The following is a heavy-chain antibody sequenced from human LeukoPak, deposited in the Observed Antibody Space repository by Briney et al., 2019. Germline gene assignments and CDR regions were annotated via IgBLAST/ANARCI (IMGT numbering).Heavy chain of an antibody. J-gene: IGHJ4*02. CDR3: ARTTITMIALFYY. Sequence: GASVKVSCKASGYTFTSYDINWVRQATGQGLEWMGWMNSNSGNTGYAQKFQGRVTVTRNTSISTAYMELSSLRSEDTAVYYCARTTITMIALFYYWGQGTLVTVSS. CDR1: GYTFTSYD. D-gene: IGHD3-22*01. CDR2: MNSNSGNT. V-gene: IGHV1-8*01.